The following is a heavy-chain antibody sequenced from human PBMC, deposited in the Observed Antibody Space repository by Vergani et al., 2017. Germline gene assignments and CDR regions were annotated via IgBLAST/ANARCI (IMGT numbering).Heavy chain of an antibody. CDR3: AKLPWGFGDYRPRRDYFDY. J-gene: IGHJ4*02. Sequence: EVQLVESGGGLVKPGGSLRLSCAASGFTFSNAWMSWVRQAPGKGLEWVGRIKSKTDGGTTDYAAPVKGRFTISRDDSKNTLYLQMNSLKTEDTAVYYCAKLPWGFGDYRPRRDYFDYWGQGTLVTVSS. CDR1: GFTFSNAW. D-gene: IGHD3-10*01. V-gene: IGHV3-15*01. CDR2: IKSKTDGGTT.